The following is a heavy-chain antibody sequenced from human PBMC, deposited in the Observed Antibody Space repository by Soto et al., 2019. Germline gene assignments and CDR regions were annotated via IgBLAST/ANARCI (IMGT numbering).Heavy chain of an antibody. D-gene: IGHD6-25*01. J-gene: IGHJ6*02. Sequence: KASETLSLTCSVSGGSISSVGHYWTWIRQQPGKGLEWIGYIYYSGSTDYNPSLKSRVTISVDRSKNQFSLNLSSVTAADPAIYYCARESGGYDSSTRYGLDVWGQGTTVTVSS. V-gene: IGHV4-31*03. CDR2: IYYSGST. CDR3: ARESGGYDSSTRYGLDV. CDR1: GGSISSVGHY.